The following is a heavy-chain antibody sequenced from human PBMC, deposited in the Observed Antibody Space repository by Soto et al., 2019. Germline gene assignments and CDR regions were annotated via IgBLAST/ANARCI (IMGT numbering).Heavy chain of an antibody. CDR3: AKVIIPGPYYYYGMDV. D-gene: IGHD3-16*01. CDR1: GFSFTRYG. CDR2: ISDDGRNL. Sequence: PGGSLRLSCAASGFSFTRYGMHWVRQAPGKGLEWVAVISDDGRNLHYGDSVRGRFTISRDNSKNSLYLQMNSLRAEDTALYYCAKVIIPGPYYYYGMDVWGQGTTVTVSS. J-gene: IGHJ6*02. V-gene: IGHV3-30*18.